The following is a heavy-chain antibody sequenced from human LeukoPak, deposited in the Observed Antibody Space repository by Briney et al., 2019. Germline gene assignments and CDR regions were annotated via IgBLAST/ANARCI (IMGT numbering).Heavy chain of an antibody. Sequence: ASVKVSCKASGYTFTSYDINWVRQATGQGLEWMGWMNPNSGNTGYAQKFQGRVTMTRNTSISTAYMELSSLRSEDTAVYYCAKSERISWSASYYMDVWGKGTTVTVPS. CDR2: MNPNSGNT. CDR1: GYTFTSYD. CDR3: AKSERISWSASYYMDV. J-gene: IGHJ6*03. D-gene: IGHD3-9*01. V-gene: IGHV1-8*01.